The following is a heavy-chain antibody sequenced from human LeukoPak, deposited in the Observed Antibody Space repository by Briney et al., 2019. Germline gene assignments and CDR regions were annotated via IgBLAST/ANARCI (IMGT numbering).Heavy chain of an antibody. D-gene: IGHD1-26*01. CDR2: ISLRGLT. V-gene: IGHV4-4*02. CDR1: GGSISGTNW. CDR3: SRESGPFSPFGF. J-gene: IGHJ4*02. Sequence: PSETLSLPCGVSGGSISGTNWWSWVRQPPGQGLEWIGEISLRGLTNYNPSLRSRLTMSLDESKNQVSLKLTSVTAADTAVYYCSRESGPFSPFGFWGQGTLVSVHS.